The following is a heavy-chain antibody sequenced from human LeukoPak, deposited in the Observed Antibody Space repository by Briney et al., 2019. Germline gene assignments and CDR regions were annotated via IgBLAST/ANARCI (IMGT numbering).Heavy chain of an antibody. Sequence: GGSLTLSCAASGFTFSNYAVSWVRQAPGQGLEWVSAISGGGDYIYYGDSVKGRFTSSRDNSESTLYLQMNNLRAENTAVYYCAKNRGTGMAFYDHWGQGTQVTVSS. CDR3: AKNRGTGMAFYDH. D-gene: IGHD5-18*01. J-gene: IGHJ4*02. V-gene: IGHV3-23*01. CDR2: ISGGGDYI. CDR1: GFTFSNYA.